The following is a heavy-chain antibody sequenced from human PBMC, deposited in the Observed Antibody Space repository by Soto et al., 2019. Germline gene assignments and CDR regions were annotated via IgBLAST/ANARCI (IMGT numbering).Heavy chain of an antibody. Sequence: EVQLLESGGGLVHPGGSLRLSCAASGFSFSRYAMSWVRQAPGKGLEWLSSISTSGGTTHYADSVKGRVTISRDNSKNTLYLEMNSLGAADTAVYFCAKDSLAYCSNTTCYRVDYWGPGTLVTVSS. V-gene: IGHV3-23*01. CDR2: ISTSGGTT. CDR1: GFSFSRYA. J-gene: IGHJ4*02. CDR3: AKDSLAYCSNTTCYRVDY. D-gene: IGHD2-2*01.